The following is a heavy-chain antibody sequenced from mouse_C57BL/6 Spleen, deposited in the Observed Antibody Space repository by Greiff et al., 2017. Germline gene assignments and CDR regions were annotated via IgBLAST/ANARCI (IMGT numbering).Heavy chain of an antibody. CDR2: INPGSGGT. V-gene: IGHV1-54*01. J-gene: IGHJ2*01. CDR3: AGEVLSSGLDY. CDR1: GYAFTNYL. D-gene: IGHD3-1*01. Sequence: QVQLQQSGAELVRPGTSVKVSCKASGYAFTNYLIEWVKQRPGQGLEWIGVINPGSGGTNYNEKFKGKATLTADKSSSTAYMQLSSLTSEDSAVXFCAGEVLSSGLDYWGQGTTLTVSS.